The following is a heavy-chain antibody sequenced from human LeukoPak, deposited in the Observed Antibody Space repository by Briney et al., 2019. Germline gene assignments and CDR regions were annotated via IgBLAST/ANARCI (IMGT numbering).Heavy chain of an antibody. V-gene: IGHV3-30*04. CDR2: ISDDGSNK. J-gene: IGHJ6*03. CDR3: ARGVKVVVAATRHYYYYMDV. CDR1: GFTFSSYA. D-gene: IGHD2-15*01. Sequence: GGSLRLSCAASGFTFSSYAMNWVRQAPGKGLEWVAVISDDGSNKYDADSVKGRFTISRDNSKNTLYLQMNSLRAEDTAVYYCARGVKVVVAATRHYYYYMDVWGKGTTVTVSS.